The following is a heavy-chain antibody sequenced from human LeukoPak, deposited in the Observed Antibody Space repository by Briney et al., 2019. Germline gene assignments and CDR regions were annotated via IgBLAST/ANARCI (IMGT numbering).Heavy chain of an antibody. CDR2: IYNIETT. V-gene: IGHV4-59*01. Sequence: SETLSLTCTVPGGSMVNYHWTWIRQSPGKEPEYIGYIYNIETTYNNPSLMGRVTVSVDMSSRQFSLKLKSVTAADTAVYYCARGLDGYRFDPWGQGIMVTVSS. J-gene: IGHJ5*02. CDR3: ARGLDGYRFDP. D-gene: IGHD5-18*01. CDR1: GGSMVNYH.